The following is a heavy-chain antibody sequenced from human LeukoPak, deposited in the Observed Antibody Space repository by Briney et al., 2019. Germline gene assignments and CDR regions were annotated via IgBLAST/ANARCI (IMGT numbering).Heavy chain of an antibody. J-gene: IGHJ4*02. CDR2: IKSKTVGGTP. V-gene: IGHV3-15*01. CDR3: TTDPKYYYDSSGYNLFDY. Sequence: GGSLRLSCAASGFTFSNAWMSWVRQAPGKPLEWLGRIKSKTVGGTPDYAAPVKGRFTNSRKDSKNTLNLQMTRLKTEDTAVYYGTTDPKYYYDSSGYNLFDYWGQGTLVTVSS. CDR1: GFTFSNAW. D-gene: IGHD3-22*01.